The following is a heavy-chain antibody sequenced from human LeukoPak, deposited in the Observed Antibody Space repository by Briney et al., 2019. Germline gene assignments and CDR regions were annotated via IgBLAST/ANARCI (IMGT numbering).Heavy chain of an antibody. J-gene: IGHJ5*02. Sequence: PSHTLSHTCTVSGGSISSYYWSWIRHPPGKGLEWIGYVYYSGSTSYNPSLKSRVTISVDTSKNQFSLKLSSVTAADTAVYHCARSGYCSSTSCYRSLWFDPWGQGTLVTVSS. D-gene: IGHD2-2*02. CDR1: GGSISSYY. V-gene: IGHV4-59*07. CDR3: ARSGYCSSTSCYRSLWFDP. CDR2: VYYSGST.